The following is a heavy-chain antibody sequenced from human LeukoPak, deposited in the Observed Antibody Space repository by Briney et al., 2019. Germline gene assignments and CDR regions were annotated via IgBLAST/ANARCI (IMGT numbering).Heavy chain of an antibody. Sequence: GGSLRLSCAASGFTFSSYAMSWVRQAPGKGLEWVSSISSSSTDIYYADSVKGRFTISRDNAKNSLYLQMNSLRAEDTAVYYCARDLWLAAMGFDPWGQGTLVTVSS. J-gene: IGHJ5*02. CDR2: ISSSSTDI. D-gene: IGHD6-13*01. V-gene: IGHV3-21*01. CDR3: ARDLWLAAMGFDP. CDR1: GFTFSSYA.